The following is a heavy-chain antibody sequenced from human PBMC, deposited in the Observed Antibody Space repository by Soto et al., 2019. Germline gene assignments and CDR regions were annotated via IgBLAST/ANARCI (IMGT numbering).Heavy chain of an antibody. CDR3: ARQNYDSSGYYYGGYFDL. V-gene: IGHV1-18*04. CDR1: GYTFTSYG. CDR2: ISAYNGNT. D-gene: IGHD3-22*01. Sequence: QVQLVQSGAEVKKPGASVKVSCKASGYTFTSYGISWVRQAPGQGLEWMGWISAYNGNTNYAQKVQGRVTMTTDTYTSTAYMEVRSLRSDDTAVYYCARQNYDSSGYYYGGYFDLWGRGTLVTVSS. J-gene: IGHJ2*01.